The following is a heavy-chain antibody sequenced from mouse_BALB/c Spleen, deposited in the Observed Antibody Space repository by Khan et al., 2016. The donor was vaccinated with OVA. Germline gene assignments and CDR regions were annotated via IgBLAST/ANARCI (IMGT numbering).Heavy chain of an antibody. CDR2: INTYTGEP. CDR1: GYTFTNYG. D-gene: IGHD3-3*01. V-gene: IGHV9-3-1*01. Sequence: QIQLVQSGPELKKSGETVKISCKASGYTFTNYGVNWVKQTPGKGLKWMGWINTYTGEPTYADDFKGRFASSLETSASTAFLQINNLKKEDTATYFCARGGRRAMDYWGQGTSVTVSS. J-gene: IGHJ4*01. CDR3: ARGGRRAMDY.